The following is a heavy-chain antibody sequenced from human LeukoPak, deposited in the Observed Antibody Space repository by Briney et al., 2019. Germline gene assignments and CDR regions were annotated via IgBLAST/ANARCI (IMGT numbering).Heavy chain of an antibody. CDR3: ASYGVGYYDSSGYYSPGYFDY. Sequence: PGRSLRLSCAASGFTFSSYAMHWVRQAPGKGLEWVAVISYDGSNKYYADSVKGRFTISRDNSKNTLYLQMNSLRAEDTAVYYCASYGVGYYDSSGYYSPGYFDYWGQGTLVTVSS. D-gene: IGHD3-22*01. CDR1: GFTFSSYA. V-gene: IGHV3-30-3*01. J-gene: IGHJ4*02. CDR2: ISYDGSNK.